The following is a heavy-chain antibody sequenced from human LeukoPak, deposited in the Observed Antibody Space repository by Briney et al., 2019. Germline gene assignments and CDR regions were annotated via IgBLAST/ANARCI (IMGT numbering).Heavy chain of an antibody. Sequence: SETLSLTCTVSGGSISSNYWSWIRQPPGKGLEWIGYIYYSGSTYYNPSLKSRVTISVDTSKNQFSLKLSSVTAADTAVYYCAVGYYDFWSGPPGWFDPWGQGTLVTVSS. J-gene: IGHJ5*02. D-gene: IGHD3-3*01. V-gene: IGHV4-59*06. CDR3: AVGYYDFWSGPPGWFDP. CDR1: GGSISSNY. CDR2: IYYSGST.